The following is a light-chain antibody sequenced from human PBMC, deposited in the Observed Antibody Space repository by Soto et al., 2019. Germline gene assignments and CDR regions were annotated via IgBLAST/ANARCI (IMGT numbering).Light chain of an antibody. CDR3: CSYSSTSTLYV. V-gene: IGLV2-14*01. CDR2: DVT. J-gene: IGLJ1*01. Sequence: QSALTQTASVSGSPGQSITISCTGTSIDVGGYNYVSWYQQHPDKAPKLMIYDVTNRPSGVSNRFSGSKSGNTASLTISGLQAEDEADYLCCSYSSTSTLYVFGTGTKLTVL. CDR1: SIDVGGYNY.